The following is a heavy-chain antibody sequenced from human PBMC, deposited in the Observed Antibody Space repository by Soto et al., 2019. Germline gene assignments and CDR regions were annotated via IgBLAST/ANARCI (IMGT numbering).Heavy chain of an antibody. CDR3: ARPPSSIAVAGRTRDY. CDR2: IYPGDSDT. V-gene: IGHV5-51*01. CDR1: GYSFTSYW. D-gene: IGHD6-19*01. J-gene: IGHJ4*02. Sequence: GESLKISCKGSGYSFTSYWIGWVRQMPGKGLEWMGIIYPGDSDTRYSPSFKGQVTISADKSISTAYLQWSSLKASDTAMYYCARPPSSIAVAGRTRDYWGQGTLVTVSS.